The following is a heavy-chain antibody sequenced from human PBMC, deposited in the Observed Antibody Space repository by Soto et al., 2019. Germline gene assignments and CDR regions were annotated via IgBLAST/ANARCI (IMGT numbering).Heavy chain of an antibody. D-gene: IGHD2-15*01. CDR3: ARGHCSGGGCYSGWSMDG. CDR1: GFTVSLNY. Sequence: EVQLVESGGGLIQPGESLRLSCTASGFTVSLNYLTWLRQAPGEGLAWVSVVSPGGTTYYAYSVKGRFTISRDDSKHKLYLQMDSLGDEDTAVYYCARGHCSGGGCYSGWSMDGWGQVTTVAVSS. CDR2: VSPGGTT. J-gene: IGHJ6*02. V-gene: IGHV3-53*01.